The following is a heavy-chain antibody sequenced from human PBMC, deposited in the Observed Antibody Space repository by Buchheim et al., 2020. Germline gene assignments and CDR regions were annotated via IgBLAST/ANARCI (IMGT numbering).Heavy chain of an antibody. CDR1: GYTFTSYY. D-gene: IGHD6-13*01. J-gene: IGHJ5*02. CDR3: ARDQGGSIAAAGTIGWFDP. CDR2: INPSGGST. Sequence: QVQLVQSGAEVKKPGASVKVSCKASGYTFTSYYMHWVRQAPGQGLEWMGIINPSGGSTSYAQKFQGRVTMTRDTSTNTVYMELSSLRSEDTAVYYCARDQGGSIAAAGTIGWFDPWGQGTL. V-gene: IGHV1-46*01.